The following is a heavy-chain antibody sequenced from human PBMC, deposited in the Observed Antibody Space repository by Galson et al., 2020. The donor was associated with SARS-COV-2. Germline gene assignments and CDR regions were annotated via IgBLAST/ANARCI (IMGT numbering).Heavy chain of an antibody. CDR2: IIPIFRTA. Sequence: SVKVSCKASGGTFSSYAISWVRQAPGQGLEWMGGIIPIFRTANYAQKFQGRVTITADESTSTAYMELSSLRSEDTAVYYCARHNWNDPFYYYYYMDVWGKGTTVTVSS. CDR3: ARHNWNDPFYYYYYMDV. D-gene: IGHD1-20*01. V-gene: IGHV1-69*13. J-gene: IGHJ6*03. CDR1: GGTFSSYA.